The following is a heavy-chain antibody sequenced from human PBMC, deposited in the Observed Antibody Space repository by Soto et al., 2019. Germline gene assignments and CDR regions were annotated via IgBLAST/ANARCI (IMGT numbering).Heavy chain of an antibody. CDR3: ARDFRERCTDPDLMDF. Sequence: SETLSLTCTVSGGSISSGGYYWGWIRQHPGKGLEWIGYIYYSGSTYYNPSLKSRVTISVDTSKNQFSLKLNSVTAADTAVYYCARDFRERCTDPDLMDFRGQRTTVTVSS. J-gene: IGHJ6*02. V-gene: IGHV4-31*03. CDR1: GGSISSGGYY. CDR2: IYYSGST.